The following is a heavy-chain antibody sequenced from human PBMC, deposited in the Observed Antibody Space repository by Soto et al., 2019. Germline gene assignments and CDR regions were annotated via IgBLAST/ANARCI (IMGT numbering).Heavy chain of an antibody. Sequence: QVQLQESGPGLVKPSQTLSLTCTVSGGSISSGDYYWSWIRQPPGKGLEWIGYIYYSGSTHYNPSLKSRVTISVDTSKNQFALKLSSVTAADTAVYYCARERPDGARLDPWGQGTLVTVSS. CDR1: GGSISSGDYY. V-gene: IGHV4-30-4*01. J-gene: IGHJ5*02. CDR3: ARERPDGARLDP. CDR2: IYYSGST. D-gene: IGHD6-6*01.